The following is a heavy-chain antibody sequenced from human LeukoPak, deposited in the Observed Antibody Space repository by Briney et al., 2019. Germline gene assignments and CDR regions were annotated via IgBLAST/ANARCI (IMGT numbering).Heavy chain of an antibody. Sequence: GGSLRLSCAASGFTFSTYWMSWVRQAPGKGLEWVANIKQDGSEKYYVDSVKGRLTISRDNAKNTLYLQMNSLRAENTAVYYCARDNMRDGGIAAAGTDDWGQASPVTLSS. D-gene: IGHD6-13*01. CDR3: ARDNMRDGGIAAAGTDD. V-gene: IGHV3-7*01. CDR2: IKQDGSEK. J-gene: IGHJ4*02. CDR1: GFTFSTYW.